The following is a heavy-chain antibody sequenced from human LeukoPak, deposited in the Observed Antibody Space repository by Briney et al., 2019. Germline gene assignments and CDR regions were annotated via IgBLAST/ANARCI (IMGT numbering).Heavy chain of an antibody. V-gene: IGHV3-23*01. CDR3: AKDPRRLRYFDWLEYNWFDP. CDR2: ISGSGGST. J-gene: IGHJ5*02. Sequence: GGSLRLSCAPSGFTPSSYAMSSVRQAPGERLEWVSAISGSGGSTYYAASGKGRFTISRDNSKNTLYLQMKSLRAEDTAVYYCAKDPRRLRYFDWLEYNWFDPWGQGTLVTVSS. D-gene: IGHD3-9*01. CDR1: GFTPSSYA.